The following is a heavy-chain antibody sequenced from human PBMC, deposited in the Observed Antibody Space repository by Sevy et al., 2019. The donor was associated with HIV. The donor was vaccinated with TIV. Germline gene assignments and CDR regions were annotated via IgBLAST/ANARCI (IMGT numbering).Heavy chain of an antibody. V-gene: IGHV3-15*07. CDR2: IKSKTDGGTT. CDR1: GISFSNAW. CDR3: TGLNFDN. Sequence: GGSLRLSCAPSGISFSNAWMNWVRQAPGKGLEWVGRIKSKTDGGTTDYAAPVKGRFTISGDDSKNMVYLQMNSLKTEETAVYYCTGLNFDNWGQGTLVTVSS. J-gene: IGHJ4*02. D-gene: IGHD5-12*01.